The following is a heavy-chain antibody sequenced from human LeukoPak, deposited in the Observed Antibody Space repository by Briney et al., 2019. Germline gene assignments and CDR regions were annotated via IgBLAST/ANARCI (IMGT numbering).Heavy chain of an antibody. Sequence: GGSLRLSCAASGFTFDDYAMHWVRQAPGKGLEWVSGISWNSGSIGYADSVKGRFTISRDNAKNSLYLQMNSLRAEDTAAYYCAKDSGWEPWDVWGQGTTVTVSS. CDR1: GFTFDDYA. V-gene: IGHV3-9*01. J-gene: IGHJ6*02. D-gene: IGHD1-26*01. CDR3: AKDSGWEPWDV. CDR2: ISWNSGSI.